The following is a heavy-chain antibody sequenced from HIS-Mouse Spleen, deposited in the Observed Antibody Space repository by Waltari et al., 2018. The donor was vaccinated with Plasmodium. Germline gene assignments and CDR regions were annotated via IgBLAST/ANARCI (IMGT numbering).Heavy chain of an antibody. Sequence: QVQLQQWGAGLLKPSETLSLTCAVYGGSFSGYYWSWIRQPPGKGLEWIGEINHSGSTNYNPSLKSRATISLDTSKNQFSLKMSSVTAADTAVYYCARLVVVAPKDSYWGQGTLVTVSS. D-gene: IGHD2-15*01. CDR3: ARLVVVAPKDSY. CDR2: INHSGST. J-gene: IGHJ4*02. V-gene: IGHV4-34*01. CDR1: GGSFSGYY.